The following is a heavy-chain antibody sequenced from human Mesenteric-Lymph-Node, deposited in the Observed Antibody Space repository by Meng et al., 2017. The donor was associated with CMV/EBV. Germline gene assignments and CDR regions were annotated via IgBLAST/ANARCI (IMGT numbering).Heavy chain of an antibody. V-gene: IGHV1-69*02. CDR1: GGTFSSYT. CDR3: ARDSSSYYYFYYGMDV. D-gene: IGHD6-6*01. J-gene: IGHJ6*02. Sequence: SVKVSCQASGGTFSSYTNSLVRQAPGQGLEWMGRIIPILGIANYAQKFQGRVTITADKSTSKAYMELSSLRFDDTAVYYCARDSSSYYYFYYGMDVWGQGTTVTVSS. CDR2: IIPILGIA.